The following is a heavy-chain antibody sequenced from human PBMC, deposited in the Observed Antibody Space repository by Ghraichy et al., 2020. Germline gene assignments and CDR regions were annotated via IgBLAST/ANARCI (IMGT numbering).Heavy chain of an antibody. Sequence: GSLRLSCVASGFTFSSYWMTWVRRAPGKGLEWVANIRQDGSEKYYADSVKGRFTISRDNAKSSLYLQMNSLRADDTAVYYCVGGDHADYWGQGTLVTVSS. CDR3: VGGDHADY. CDR2: IRQDGSEK. D-gene: IGHD2-21*02. V-gene: IGHV3-7*03. J-gene: IGHJ4*02. CDR1: GFTFSSYW.